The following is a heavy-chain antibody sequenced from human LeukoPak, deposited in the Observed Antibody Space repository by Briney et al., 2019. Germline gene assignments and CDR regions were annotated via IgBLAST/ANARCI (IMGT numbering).Heavy chain of an antibody. CDR3: TTDSPFSDTTP. V-gene: IGHV3-15*01. D-gene: IGHD1-26*01. CDR2: IKSKTYGGTA. J-gene: IGHJ5*02. CDR1: GFTFSNAW. Sequence: GGSLRLSCATSGFTFSNAWMTWVRQAPGKGLEWVGRIKSKTYGGTADYAAPVKDRFTISRDDSKTTLYLQMNSLKTEDTAVYYCTTDSPFSDTTPWGQGTLVTVSS.